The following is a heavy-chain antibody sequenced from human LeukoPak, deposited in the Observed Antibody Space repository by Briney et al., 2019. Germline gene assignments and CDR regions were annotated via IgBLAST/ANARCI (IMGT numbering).Heavy chain of an antibody. CDR2: INAYNGNT. CDR3: ARPSDTAGHLDAFDI. D-gene: IGHD5-18*01. CDR1: GYTFTSYG. V-gene: IGHV1-18*01. Sequence: ASVKVSCKASGYTFTSYGISWVRQAPGQGLEWMGWINAYNGNTNYAQKLQGRVTMTTDTSTSTAYMELRSLRSEDTAVYYCARPSDTAGHLDAFDIWGQGTMVTVSS. J-gene: IGHJ3*02.